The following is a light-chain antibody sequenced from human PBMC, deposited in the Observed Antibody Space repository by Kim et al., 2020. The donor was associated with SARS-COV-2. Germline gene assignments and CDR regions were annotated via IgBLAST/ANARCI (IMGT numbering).Light chain of an antibody. CDR1: SSNIRTNY. CDR2: DDY. Sequence: GQKVTVSCAGSSSNIRTNYMSWYQQVPGTAPKLLIYDDYKRPAGIPDRFSGSKSGTAATLGITGLQTGDEADYYCGTWDGRLSAWVFGGGTQLTVL. J-gene: IGLJ3*02. CDR3: GTWDGRLSAWV. V-gene: IGLV1-51*01.